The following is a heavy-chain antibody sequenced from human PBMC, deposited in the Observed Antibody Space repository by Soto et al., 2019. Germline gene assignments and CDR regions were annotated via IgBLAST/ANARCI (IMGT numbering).Heavy chain of an antibody. CDR1: GFTLSSYA. Sequence: QVQLVASGGGVVQPGRSLRLSCSASGFTLSSYAMHWARHAPGKGLEWVAIIWDDGSSKYYADSVKGRFTISRDNSKNTLYLQMNSLRAEDTAVYYCARDRTGTLFAPWGQGTLVTVSS. J-gene: IGHJ5*02. CDR3: ARDRTGTLFAP. D-gene: IGHD1-1*01. V-gene: IGHV3-33*01. CDR2: IWDDGSSK.